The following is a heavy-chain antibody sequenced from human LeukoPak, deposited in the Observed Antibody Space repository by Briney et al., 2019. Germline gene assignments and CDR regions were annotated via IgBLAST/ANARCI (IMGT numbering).Heavy chain of an antibody. V-gene: IGHV3-30*02. D-gene: IGHD3-3*01. CDR3: AKSITIFGVVGNAFDI. Sequence: GGSLRLSCTASGFIFKTYGMNWVRQAPGKGLEWVVFIRYDGSNKYYADSVKGRFTISRDNSKNTLYLQMNSLRAEDTAVYYCAKSITIFGVVGNAFDIWGQGTMVTVSS. CDR2: IRYDGSNK. J-gene: IGHJ3*02. CDR1: GFIFKTYG.